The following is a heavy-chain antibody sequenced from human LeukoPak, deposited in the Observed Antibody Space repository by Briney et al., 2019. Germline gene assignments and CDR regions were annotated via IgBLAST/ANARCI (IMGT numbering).Heavy chain of an antibody. V-gene: IGHV3-11*01. Sequence: PGGSLRLSCAASGFTFSDYYMSWIRQAPGKGLEWVSYISSSGSTIYYADSVKGRFTISRDNAKNSLYLQMNSLRAEDTAVYYCARATAMALYYYGMDVWGQGTTVTVSS. CDR1: GFTFSDYY. CDR2: ISSSGSTI. D-gene: IGHD5-18*01. J-gene: IGHJ6*02. CDR3: ARATAMALYYYGMDV.